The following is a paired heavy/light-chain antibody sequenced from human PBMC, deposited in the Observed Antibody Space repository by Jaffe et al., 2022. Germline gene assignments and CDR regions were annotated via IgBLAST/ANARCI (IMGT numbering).Heavy chain of an antibody. CDR3: ARDCSSTSCYDGEMAVYFDY. V-gene: IGHV4-61*02. CDR2: IYTSGST. Sequence: QVQLQESGPGLVKPSQTLSLTCTVSGGSISSGSYYWSWIRQPAGKGLEWIGRIYTSGSTNYNPSLKSRVTISVDTSKNQFSLKLSSVTAADTAVYYCARDCSSTSCYDGEMAVYFDYWGQGTLVTVSS. D-gene: IGHD2-2*01. CDR1: GGSISSGSYY. J-gene: IGHJ4*02.
Light chain of an antibody. CDR1: SLRSYY. V-gene: IGLV3-19*01. Sequence: SSELTQDPAVSVALGQTVRITCQGDSLRSYYASWYQQKPGQAPVLVIYGKNNRPSGIPDRFSGSSSGNTASLTITGAQAEDEADYYCNSRDSSGNPVFGGGTKLTVL. CDR2: GKN. CDR3: NSRDSSGNPV. J-gene: IGLJ3*02.